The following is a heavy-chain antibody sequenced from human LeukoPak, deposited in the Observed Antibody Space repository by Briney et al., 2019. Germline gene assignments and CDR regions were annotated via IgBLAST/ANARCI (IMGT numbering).Heavy chain of an antibody. CDR2: INHSGST. CDR1: GGSFSGYY. D-gene: IGHD1-26*01. V-gene: IGHV4-34*01. Sequence: SETLSLTCAVYGGSFSGYYWSWIRQPPGKGLEWIGEINHSGSTNYNPSLKSRVTISVDTSENQFSLKLSSVTAADTAVYYCARFSSGSYDYWGQGTLVTVSS. CDR3: ARFSSGSYDY. J-gene: IGHJ4*02.